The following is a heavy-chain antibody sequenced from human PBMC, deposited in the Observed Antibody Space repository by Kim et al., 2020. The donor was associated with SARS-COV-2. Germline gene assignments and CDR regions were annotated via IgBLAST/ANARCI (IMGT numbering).Heavy chain of an antibody. CDR2: IYYSGST. Sequence: SETLSLTCTVSGGSISSYNWSWIRQPPGKGLEWIGYIYYSGSTNYNPSLKSRVTISVDMSKNQFSLKLSSVTAADTAVYYCARDTPRGWNYVYRGGFDPWGQGTLVTVSS. V-gene: IGHV4-59*13. CDR3: ARDTPRGWNYVYRGGFDP. J-gene: IGHJ5*02. CDR1: GGSISSYN. D-gene: IGHD1-7*01.